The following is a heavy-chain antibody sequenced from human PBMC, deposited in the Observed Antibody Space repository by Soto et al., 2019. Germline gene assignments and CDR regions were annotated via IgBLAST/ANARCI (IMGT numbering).Heavy chain of an antibody. Sequence: GGSLRLSCTASGFTFSYYYMSWIRRAPGKGLEWVSYISSGSGYTDYADSVKGRFTISRDNAKNSLYLQMNSLGADDTGIYCCAXAAVAAVAGTSHNWFDPWGQGTLVTVSS. D-gene: IGHD6-19*01. J-gene: IGHJ5*02. CDR1: GFTFSYYY. V-gene: IGHV3-11*06. CDR3: AXAAVAAVAGTSHNWFDP. CDR2: ISSGSGYT.